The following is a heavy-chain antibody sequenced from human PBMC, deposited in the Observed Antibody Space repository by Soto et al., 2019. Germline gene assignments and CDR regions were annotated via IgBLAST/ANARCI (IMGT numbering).Heavy chain of an antibody. V-gene: IGHV4-38-2*01. J-gene: IGHJ4*02. CDR1: GYSISSGYY. CDR3: AGTGSYYRREADY. D-gene: IGHD1-26*01. Sequence: SETLSLTCAVSGYSISSGYYWGWIRQPPGKGLEWIGSIYHSGSTYYNPSLKSRVTISVDTSKNQFSLKLSSVTAADTAVYYCAGTGSYYRREADYWGQGTRVTGSS. CDR2: IYHSGST.